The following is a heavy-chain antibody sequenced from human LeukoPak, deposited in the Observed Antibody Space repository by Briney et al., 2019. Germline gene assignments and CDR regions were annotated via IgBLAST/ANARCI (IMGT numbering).Heavy chain of an antibody. D-gene: IGHD2-2*01. J-gene: IGHJ6*03. CDR2: IYYSGST. V-gene: IGHV4-39*07. CDR3: ARVIFVVVPPAEQIYYYYYKRAV. CDR1: GGSISSSSYY. Sequence: KPSETLSLTCTVSGGSISSSSYYWGWIRQPPGKGLEWIGSIYYSGSTYYNPSLKSRVTISVDTSKNQFSLKLSSVTAADTAVYYWARVIFVVVPPAEQIYYYYYKRAVGEKGPR.